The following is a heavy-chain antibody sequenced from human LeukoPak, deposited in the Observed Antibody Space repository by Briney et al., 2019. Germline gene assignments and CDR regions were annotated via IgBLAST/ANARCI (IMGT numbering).Heavy chain of an antibody. Sequence: SETLSLTCAVYGGSFSGYYWSWIRQPPGKGLEWIGEINHSGSTNYNPSLKSRVTISVDTSKNQFSLKLSSVAAADTAVYYCARVVGATDYWGQGTLVTVSS. V-gene: IGHV4-34*01. D-gene: IGHD1-26*01. CDR1: GGSFSGYY. CDR2: INHSGST. J-gene: IGHJ4*02. CDR3: ARVVGATDY.